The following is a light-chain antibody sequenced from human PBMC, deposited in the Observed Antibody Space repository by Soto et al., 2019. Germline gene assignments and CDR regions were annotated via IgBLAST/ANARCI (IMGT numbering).Light chain of an antibody. V-gene: IGLV1-44*01. Sequence: QSALTQPPSASGTPGQRVTISCSGSTSNIGDNPVSWYQHLPGTAPKLFIYTNTQRPSGVPDRFSGSKSGTSASLAVSGLRSEDEADYYCASWDGSLNVVVFGGGTKLTVL. CDR1: TSNIGDNP. CDR2: TNT. J-gene: IGLJ2*01. CDR3: ASWDGSLNVVV.